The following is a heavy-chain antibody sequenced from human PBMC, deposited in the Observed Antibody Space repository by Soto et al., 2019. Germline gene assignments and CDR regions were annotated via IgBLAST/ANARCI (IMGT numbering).Heavy chain of an antibody. CDR2: ISWTSGRI. V-gene: IGHV3-9*01. J-gene: IGHJ5*02. CDR1: GFSFHDYA. D-gene: IGHD3-16*02. CDR3: AKSRLSGGVIAGPDH. Sequence: EVQLVESGGGLVQPGRSLRLSCAASGFSFHDYAMHWVRQAPGKGLEWVSDISWTSGRITYVDYVKGRITISRDNAKNSLYLQMNSLRAEDTAFYYCAKSRLSGGVIAGPDHWGQGTLVTVSS.